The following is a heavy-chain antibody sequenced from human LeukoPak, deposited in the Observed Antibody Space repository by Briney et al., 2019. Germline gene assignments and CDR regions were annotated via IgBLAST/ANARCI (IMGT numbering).Heavy chain of an antibody. CDR2: ISSNGGST. Sequence: PGGSLRLSCSASGFTFSSYAMHWVRQAPGKGLEYVSAISSNGGSTYYADSVKGRFTISRDNSKNTLYLQMNSLRAEDTAVHYCARGSDFWSGYETGFDYWGQGTLVTVSS. CDR1: GFTFSSYA. D-gene: IGHD3-3*01. CDR3: ARGSDFWSGYETGFDY. J-gene: IGHJ4*02. V-gene: IGHV3-64*04.